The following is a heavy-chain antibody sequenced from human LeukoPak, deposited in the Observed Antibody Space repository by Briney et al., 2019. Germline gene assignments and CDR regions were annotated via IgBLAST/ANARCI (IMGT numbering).Heavy chain of an antibody. CDR1: GGTFSSYA. V-gene: IGHV1-69*05. D-gene: IGHD6-13*01. Sequence: SVKVSCKASGGTFSSYAISWVRQAPGQGLEWMGGIIPIFGTANYSQKFQGRVTITTDESTSTAYMELSSLRSEDTAVYYCASAIAAAGPYYYYYYYMDVWGKGPTVTVS. J-gene: IGHJ6*03. CDR3: ASAIAAAGPYYYYYYYMDV. CDR2: IIPIFGTA.